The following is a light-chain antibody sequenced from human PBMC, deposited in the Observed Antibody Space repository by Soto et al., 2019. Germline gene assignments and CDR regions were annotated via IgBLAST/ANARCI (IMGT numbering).Light chain of an antibody. J-gene: IGLJ1*01. CDR2: EVN. V-gene: IGLV2-14*01. CDR1: SSDVGDYNY. Sequence: QSALTQPASVSGSPGQSITISCTGTSSDVGDYNYVSWYQQYPGKAPKLMIYEVNNRPSGVSNRFSGSKSGNTASLTISGLHAEDEADYYCSSYTSGSTLDVFGTGTQVTVL. CDR3: SSYTSGSTLDV.